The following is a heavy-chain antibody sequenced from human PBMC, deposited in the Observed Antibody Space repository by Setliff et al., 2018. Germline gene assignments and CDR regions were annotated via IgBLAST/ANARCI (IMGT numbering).Heavy chain of an antibody. Sequence: TFSSYYWGWIRQPPGKGLEWIGSIYYSGSTYYNPSLKSRVTISVDTSKNQFSLKLSSVTAADTAVYYCARLPRLYYTGGDYWGQGTLVTVSS. CDR2: IYYSGST. D-gene: IGHD3-10*01. CDR3: ARLPRLYYTGGDY. CDR1: TFSSYY. V-gene: IGHV4-39*01. J-gene: IGHJ4*02.